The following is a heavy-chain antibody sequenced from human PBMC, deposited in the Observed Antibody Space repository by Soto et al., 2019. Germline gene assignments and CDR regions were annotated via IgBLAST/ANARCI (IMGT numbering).Heavy chain of an antibody. D-gene: IGHD6-19*01. CDR1: GYSFTSYW. J-gene: IGHJ6*02. CDR2: IYPGDSDT. CDR3: AILKGSSGWYDDSFLGDYYGMDV. V-gene: IGHV5-51*01. Sequence: GESLKISCKGSGYSFTSYWIGWVCQMPGKGLEWMGIIYPGDSDTRYSPSFQGQVTISADKSISTAYLQWSSLKASDTAMYYCAILKGSSGWYDDSFLGDYYGMDVWGQGTTVTVSS.